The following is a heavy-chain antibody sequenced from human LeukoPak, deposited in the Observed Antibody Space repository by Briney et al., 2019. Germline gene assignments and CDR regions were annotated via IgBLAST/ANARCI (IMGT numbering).Heavy chain of an antibody. V-gene: IGHV4-59*01. D-gene: IGHD4-17*01. CDR1: GDSIRSDY. J-gene: IGHJ3*02. CDR2: VYYTGTT. CDR3: ARDLRGDYGAFDI. Sequence: PSETLSLTCTVSGDSIRSDYWSWIRQPPGKGLEWIGRVYYTGTTNYHPSLNSRVTMSVDTSKNQFSLKVNSVTAADTAVYYCARDLRGDYGAFDIWGQGTMVTVSS.